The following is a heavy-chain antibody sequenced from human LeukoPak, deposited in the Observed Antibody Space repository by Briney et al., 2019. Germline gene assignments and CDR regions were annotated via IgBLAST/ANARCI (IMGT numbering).Heavy chain of an antibody. CDR3: ARDLSIAARPRWFDP. V-gene: IGHV3-33*01. D-gene: IGHD6-6*01. Sequence: GGSLRLSCAASGFTLSSYGMHWVRQAPGKGLEWVAVIWYDGSNKYYADSVKGRFTISRDNSKNTLYLQMNSLRAEDTAVYYSARDLSIAARPRWFDPWGQGTLVSVSS. CDR2: IWYDGSNK. CDR1: GFTLSSYG. J-gene: IGHJ5*02.